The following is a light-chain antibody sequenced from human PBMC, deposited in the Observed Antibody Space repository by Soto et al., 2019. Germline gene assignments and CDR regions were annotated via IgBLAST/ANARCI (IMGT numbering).Light chain of an antibody. CDR1: QSIGGA. CDR3: QQAHSLPFT. J-gene: IGKJ4*01. Sequence: DIQMTQSPSSVSASVGDRVTITCRAGQSIGGALTWYQQKPGKAPKLLIYESSTLQSGVPPRFSGSVSGTDFTLTITSLQPEDFATYYCQQAHSLPFTFGGGTGVDIK. CDR2: ESS. V-gene: IGKV1-12*02.